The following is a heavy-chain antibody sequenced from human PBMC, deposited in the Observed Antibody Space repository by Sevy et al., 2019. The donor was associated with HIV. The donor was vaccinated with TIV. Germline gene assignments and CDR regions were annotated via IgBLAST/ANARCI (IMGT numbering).Heavy chain of an antibody. D-gene: IGHD6-19*01. CDR2: ISGSGGST. Sequence: GESLKISCAASGFTFSSYAMSWVRQAPGKGLEWVSAISGSGGSTYYADSVKGRFTISRDNSKNTLYLQMNSLRAEDTAVYYCAKVGSGSSGWYGAFDIWGQGTMVTVSS. V-gene: IGHV3-23*01. J-gene: IGHJ3*02. CDR1: GFTFSSYA. CDR3: AKVGSGSSGWYGAFDI.